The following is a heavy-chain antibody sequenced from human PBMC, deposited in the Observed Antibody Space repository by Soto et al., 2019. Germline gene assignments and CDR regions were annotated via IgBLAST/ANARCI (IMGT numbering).Heavy chain of an antibody. V-gene: IGHV5-51*01. CDR1: GYAFSSYW. D-gene: IGHD2-8*02. CDR2: IYPGDSDT. CDR3: ARGYCTATICDPWFDP. J-gene: IGHJ5*02. Sequence: GESRKSSCQGSGYAFSSYWIAWVRQMPGKGLEWMGIIYPGDSDTRYSPSFQGQVTISVDKSITTAYLQWSSLKASDTAMYYCARGYCTATICDPWFDPWGHVTLGTFSS.